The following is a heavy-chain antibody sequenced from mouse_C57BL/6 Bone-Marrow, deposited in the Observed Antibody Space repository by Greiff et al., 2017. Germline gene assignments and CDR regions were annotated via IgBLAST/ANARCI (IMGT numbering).Heavy chain of an antibody. V-gene: IGHV3-6*01. D-gene: IGHD2-4*01. CDR3: VPYYCDYDWYFDV. J-gene: IGHJ1*03. Sequence: EVQLVESGPGLVKPSQSLSLTCSVTGYSITSGYYWNWIRQFPGNKLEWMGYISYDGSNNYNPSLKNRISITRDTSKNQFFLKLNSVTTEDTATYDCVPYYCDYDWYFDVWGTGTTVTVSS. CDR1: GYSITSGYY. CDR2: ISYDGSN.